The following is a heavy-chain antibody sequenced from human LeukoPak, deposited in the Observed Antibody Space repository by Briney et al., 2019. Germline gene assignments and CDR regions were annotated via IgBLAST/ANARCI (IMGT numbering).Heavy chain of an antibody. CDR2: ITGSGGMI. D-gene: IGHD1-26*01. CDR3: AKDRVPDGMWEIDS. V-gene: IGHV3-23*01. CDR1: GFTFRTYA. J-gene: IGHJ4*02. Sequence: GGSLRLSCAGSGFTFRTYAMDWARQVPGKGLEWVAGITGSGGMIRYADSVKGRFTISRDNSKNTLYLQMNSLRVEDTAVYYCAKDRVPDGMWEIDSWGQGAPVTVSS.